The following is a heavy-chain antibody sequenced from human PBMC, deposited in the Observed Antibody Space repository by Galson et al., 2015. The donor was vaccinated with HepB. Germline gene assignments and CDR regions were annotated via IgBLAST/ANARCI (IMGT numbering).Heavy chain of an antibody. CDR1: GFTFSNAW. CDR3: TTDPDYSNSIYGMDV. Sequence: SLRLSCAASGFTFSNAWMSWVRQAPGKGLEWVGRIKSKTDGGTTDYAAPVKGRFTISRDDSKNTLYLQMNSLKTEDTAVYYCTTDPDYSNSIYGMDVWGQGTTVTVSS. J-gene: IGHJ6*02. D-gene: IGHD4-11*01. V-gene: IGHV3-15*01. CDR2: IKSKTDGGTT.